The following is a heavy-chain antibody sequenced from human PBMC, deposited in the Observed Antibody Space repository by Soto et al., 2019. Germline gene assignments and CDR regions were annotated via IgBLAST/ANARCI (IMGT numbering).Heavy chain of an antibody. V-gene: IGHV1-18*04. CDR2: ISAYNGNT. Sequence: ASVKVSCKASGYTFTSYGISWVRQAPGQGLEWMGWISAYNGNTNYAQKLQGRVTMTTDTSTSTAYMELRSLRSDDTAVYYCARHIGSGTDATAFDPWGQGTLDTVSS. CDR3: ARHIGSGTDATAFDP. D-gene: IGHD2-2*01. J-gene: IGHJ5*02. CDR1: GYTFTSYG.